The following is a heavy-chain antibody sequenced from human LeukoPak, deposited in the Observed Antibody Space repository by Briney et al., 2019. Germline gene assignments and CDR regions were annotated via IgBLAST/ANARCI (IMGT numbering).Heavy chain of an antibody. CDR1: GYTFTSYG. CDR3: ARDRELRWGYYYGLDV. V-gene: IGHV1-18*01. CDR2: ISGYNGDT. D-gene: IGHD4-23*01. J-gene: IGHJ6*02. Sequence: ASVKVSCKASGYTFTSYGISWVRQAPGQGLEWMGWISGYNGDTNFAQKLQGRVTMTTDTSTSTAYMDLRSLRSDDTAVYFCARDRELRWGYYYGLDVWGQGTTVTVSS.